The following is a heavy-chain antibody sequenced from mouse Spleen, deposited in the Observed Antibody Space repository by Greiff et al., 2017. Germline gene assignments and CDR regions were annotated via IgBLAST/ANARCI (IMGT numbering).Heavy chain of an antibody. CDR3: ARYGTLYGSEWFAY. Sequence: QVQLQQPGAELVMPGASVKLSCKASGYTFTSYWMHWVKQRPGQGLEWIGEIDPSDSYTNYNQKFKGKATLTVDKSSSTAYMQLSSLTSEDSAVYYCARYGTLYGSEWFAYWGQGTLVTVSA. CDR1: GYTFTSYW. CDR2: IDPSDSYT. V-gene: IGHV1-69*01. J-gene: IGHJ3*01. D-gene: IGHD1-1*01.